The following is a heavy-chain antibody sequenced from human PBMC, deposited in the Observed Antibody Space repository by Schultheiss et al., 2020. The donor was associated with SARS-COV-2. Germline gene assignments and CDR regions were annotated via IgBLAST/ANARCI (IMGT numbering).Heavy chain of an antibody. CDR2: IWYDGSNK. Sequence: GGSLRLSCAASGFTFSSYTIHWVRQAPGKGLEWVAVIWYDGSNKYYADSVKGRFTISRDNSKNTLYLQMNSLRAEDTAVYYCARGYYGMGVWGQGTTVTVSS. CDR3: ARGYYGMGV. V-gene: IGHV3-33*08. CDR1: GFTFSSYT. J-gene: IGHJ6*02.